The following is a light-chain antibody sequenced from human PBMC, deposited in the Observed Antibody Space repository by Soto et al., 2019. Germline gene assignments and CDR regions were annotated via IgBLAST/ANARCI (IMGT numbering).Light chain of an antibody. CDR3: LQYSTYPVT. CDR2: VAS. V-gene: IGKV1D-16*01. Sequence: DIQVTQSPSSLSASVGDRVTITCRASQGISNWLAWYQQKPNEAPKPLIYVASRLHSGVPSRFSGSGSGTDFTLTITSLRPEDFATYYCLQYSTYPVTCGGGTKVEI. J-gene: IGKJ4*01. CDR1: QGISNW.